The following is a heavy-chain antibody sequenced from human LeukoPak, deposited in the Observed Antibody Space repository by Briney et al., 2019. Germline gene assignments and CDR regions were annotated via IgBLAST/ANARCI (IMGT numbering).Heavy chain of an antibody. Sequence: TSETLSLTCTVSGGSISSHYWSWIRQPPGKGLEWIGYISYIGSTNYNPSLKSRVTISIDTSKNQFSLKLGSVAAADTAVCYCVRGAEAAAGPSDFDLWGQGTLVTVSS. CDR3: VRGAEAAAGPSDFDL. CDR2: ISYIGST. CDR1: GGSISSHY. V-gene: IGHV4-59*08. D-gene: IGHD6-13*01. J-gene: IGHJ4*02.